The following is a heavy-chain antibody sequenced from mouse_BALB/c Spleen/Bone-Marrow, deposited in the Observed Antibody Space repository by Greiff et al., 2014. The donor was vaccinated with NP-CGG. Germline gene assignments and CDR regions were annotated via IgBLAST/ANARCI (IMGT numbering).Heavy chain of an antibody. CDR1: GYTFTDHA. V-gene: IGHV1S137*01. Sequence: QVQLQQPGAKLVRPGVSVKISCKGSGYTFTDHAIHWVKRSHAKSLEWIGVISGYYGDAIYNQKFKGKATMTVDKSSSTAYMELARLTSEDSAIYYCARSGKVRNAMDYWGQGTSVTVPS. J-gene: IGHJ4*01. CDR2: ISGYYGDA. D-gene: IGHD2-14*01. CDR3: ARSGKVRNAMDY.